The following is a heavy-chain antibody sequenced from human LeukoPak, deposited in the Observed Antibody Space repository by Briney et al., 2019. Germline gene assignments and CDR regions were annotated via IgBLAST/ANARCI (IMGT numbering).Heavy chain of an antibody. V-gene: IGHV4-31*03. J-gene: IGHJ4*02. CDR3: ARPHHHYDTDTSVTTAFYFDY. CDR1: GGSISSGGYY. CDR2: IYYSGST. Sequence: SETLSLTCTVSGGSISSGGYYWSWIRQHPGKGLEWIGYIYYSGSTYYNPSLKSRVTISVDTSKNQFSLKLNSVTAADTAVYFCARPHHHYDTDTSVTTAFYFDYWGQGTLVTVSS. D-gene: IGHD3-16*01.